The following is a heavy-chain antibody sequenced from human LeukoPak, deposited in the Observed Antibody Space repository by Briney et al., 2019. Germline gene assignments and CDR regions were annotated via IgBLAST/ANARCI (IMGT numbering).Heavy chain of an antibody. J-gene: IGHJ5*02. CDR3: ACRDLTSTWSYP. D-gene: IGHD2-2*01. Sequence: GESLKISCKGTGYSFRSYWIGGVRQIPGKGVEWMVVIYPGDSRTRYNPSLQSQVTISFEKSINNAHLEWVSLKASDTAMYYCACRDLTSTWSYPWGQGTLVTVSS. CDR1: GYSFRSYW. CDR2: IYPGDSRT. V-gene: IGHV5-51*01.